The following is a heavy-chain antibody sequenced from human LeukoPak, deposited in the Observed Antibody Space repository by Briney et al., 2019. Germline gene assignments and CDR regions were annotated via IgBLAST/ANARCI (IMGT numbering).Heavy chain of an antibody. J-gene: IGHJ1*01. V-gene: IGHV3-7*01. Sequence: GGSLRLSCAASGFTFSNYWMSWVRQAPGKGLEWVANIKQDGSEKYYVDSVKGRFTISGDNAKNSLYLQMNSLRAEDTAVYYCATYSSLNAREFQYWGQGTLVTVSS. D-gene: IGHD3-22*01. CDR2: IKQDGSEK. CDR1: GFTFSNYW. CDR3: ATYSSLNAREFQY.